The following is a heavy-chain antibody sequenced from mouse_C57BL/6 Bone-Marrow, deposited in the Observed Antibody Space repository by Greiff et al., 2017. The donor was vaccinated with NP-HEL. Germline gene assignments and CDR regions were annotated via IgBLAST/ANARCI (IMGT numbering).Heavy chain of an antibody. Sequence: VQLQQSDAELVKPGASVKMSCKASGYTFTDHTIHWMKQRPEQGLEWIGCIYPRDGSTKYNEKFKGKATLTADKSSSTAYMQLNSLTSEDSAVYVCSSSFDGYHPIAYWGQGTLVTVS. D-gene: IGHD2-3*01. CDR2: IYPRDGST. CDR1: GYTFTDHT. V-gene: IGHV1-78*01. CDR3: SSSFDGYHPIAY. J-gene: IGHJ3*01.